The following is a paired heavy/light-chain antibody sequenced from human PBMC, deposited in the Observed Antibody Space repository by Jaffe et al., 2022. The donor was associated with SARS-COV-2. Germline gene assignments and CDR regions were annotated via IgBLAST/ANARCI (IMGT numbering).Light chain of an antibody. J-gene: IGKJ4*01. CDR1: QRISKY. V-gene: IGKV1-39*01. Sequence: DIQMIQSPSSLSASVGDRVTITCRASQRISKYLNWYQHKPGEAPKLLIYDTADLQTGVPPRFSGSGSGTDFTLTISSLQPEDLATYFCQQNYSPPLTFGGGTKVEI. CDR3: QQNYSPPLT. CDR2: DTA.
Heavy chain of an antibody. CDR1: GFTLSNAW. CDR3: TTGRMY. CDR2: IKTRTDGSTI. D-gene: IGHD2-8*01. J-gene: IGHJ4*02. V-gene: IGHV3-15*01. Sequence: PLVESGGGLVKPGGSLRLSCAASGFTLSNAWMSWVRQAPGKGLEWIGHIKTRTDGSTIEYAAPVKGRFTISRDESKNTMYLEMNSLKMEDTAMYYCTTGRMYWGRGTLVTVSS.